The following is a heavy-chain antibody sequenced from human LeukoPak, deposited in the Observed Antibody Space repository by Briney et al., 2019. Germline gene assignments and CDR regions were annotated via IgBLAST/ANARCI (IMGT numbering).Heavy chain of an antibody. V-gene: IGHV4-39*01. J-gene: IGHJ5*02. D-gene: IGHD3-10*01. CDR1: SDSISSGNYY. CDR3: ARRHYYASGSYYP. CDR2: LYYSGST. Sequence: SETLSLTCTVSSDSISSGNYYWGWVRQPPGKGLEWIGSLYYSGSTYYNPSLKSRVTISVDTSKNQLSLKLDSVTAADTAVYYCARRHYYASGSYYPWGQGTLVTVSS.